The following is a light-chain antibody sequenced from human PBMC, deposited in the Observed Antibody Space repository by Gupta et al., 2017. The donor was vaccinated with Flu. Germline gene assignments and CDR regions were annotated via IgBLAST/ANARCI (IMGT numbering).Light chain of an antibody. J-gene: IGLJ2*01. CDR3: QEWDSSTVV. CDR1: KLGDKY. CDR2: QDS. Sequence: SYELTQPPSVSVSPGQTASITCSGDKLGDKYACWYQQKPGQSPVLVIYQDSKRPSGIPERFSGSNSATTANLTISGTQAMDESYYYCQEWDSSTVVFGGGTKLTVL. V-gene: IGLV3-1*01.